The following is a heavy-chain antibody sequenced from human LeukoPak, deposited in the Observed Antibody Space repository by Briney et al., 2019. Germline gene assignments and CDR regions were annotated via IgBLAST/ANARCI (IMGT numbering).Heavy chain of an antibody. CDR2: ITSSSSYI. Sequence: PGGSLRLSCTASGFTLSSYSMNWVRQAPGKGLEWVSSITSSSSYIYYGDSVKGRFTISRDNAKNSLYLQMNSLRAEDTAVYYCAELGITMIGGVWGKGTTVIISS. J-gene: IGHJ6*04. CDR1: GFTLSSYS. V-gene: IGHV3-21*01. D-gene: IGHD3-10*02. CDR3: AELGITMIGGV.